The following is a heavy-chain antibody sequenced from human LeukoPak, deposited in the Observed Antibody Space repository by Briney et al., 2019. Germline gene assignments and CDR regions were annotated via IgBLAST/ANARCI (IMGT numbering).Heavy chain of an antibody. CDR1: GFTFSSYW. Sequence: GGSLRLSCAASGFTFSSYWMHWVRQAPGKGLVWVSRINTDGSSTSYADSVKGRFTISRDNAKNTLYLQMNSLRAEDPAVYYCAKRCGFISRPVDYWGQGTLVTVAP. CDR3: AKRCGFISRPVDY. D-gene: IGHD6-6*01. J-gene: IGHJ4*02. CDR2: INTDGSST. V-gene: IGHV3-74*01.